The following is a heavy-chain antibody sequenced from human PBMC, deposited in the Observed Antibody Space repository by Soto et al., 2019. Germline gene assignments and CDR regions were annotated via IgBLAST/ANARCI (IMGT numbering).Heavy chain of an antibody. CDR2: ITWNSDII. CDR3: VRVNASGPYYSGMDV. J-gene: IGHJ6*02. V-gene: IGHV3-9*01. Sequence: EVQLVESGGGLVQPGRSLRLSCTASGFTFDEYAMHWVRQPLGKGLEWVSGITWNSDIIAYADSVKGRFTISRDNAKNSLYLQMNSLRAEDTALYYCVRVNASGPYYSGMDVWGQGTTVTVSS. CDR1: GFTFDEYA. D-gene: IGHD6-19*01.